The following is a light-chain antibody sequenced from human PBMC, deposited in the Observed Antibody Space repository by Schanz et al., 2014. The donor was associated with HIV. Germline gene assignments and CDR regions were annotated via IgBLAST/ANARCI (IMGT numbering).Light chain of an antibody. CDR3: SSYAATSNVL. Sequence: QSALTQPPSASGSPGQSVTVSCTGDTTDVGAYKYVSWYQQHPGKAPKLIIYEDTKRPSAVPDRFSGSRSGDTARLTVSGLQAEDEADYYCSSYAATSNVLFGGGTKLTVL. CDR1: TTDVGAYKY. CDR2: EDT. V-gene: IGLV2-8*01. J-gene: IGLJ3*02.